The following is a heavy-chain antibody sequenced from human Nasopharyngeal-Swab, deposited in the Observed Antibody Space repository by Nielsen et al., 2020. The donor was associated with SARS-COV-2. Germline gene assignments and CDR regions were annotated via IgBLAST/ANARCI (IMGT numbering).Heavy chain of an antibody. CDR2: IYPGDSDT. Sequence: GGSLRLSCKGSGYSFTSYWIGWVSQMPGKGLEWMGIIYPGDSDTRYSPSFQGQVTISADKSISTAYLQWSSLKASDTAMYYCARHVSLDAFDIWGQGTMVTVSS. CDR1: GYSFTSYW. J-gene: IGHJ3*02. CDR3: ARHVSLDAFDI. V-gene: IGHV5-51*01. D-gene: IGHD1-1*01.